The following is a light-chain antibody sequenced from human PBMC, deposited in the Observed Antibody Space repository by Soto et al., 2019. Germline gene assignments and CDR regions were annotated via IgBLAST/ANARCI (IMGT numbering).Light chain of an antibody. J-gene: IGKJ5*01. CDR3: QQYNNWPPIT. CDR1: QRISNS. Sequence: EIVMTQSPATLSVSPGERATLSCRASQRISNSLAWYQQKPGQAPRLLIHGASTRATGIPARFGGSGSGTEFTLTISSLQSEDFAVYYCQQYNNWPPITFGQGTRLEIK. CDR2: GAS. V-gene: IGKV3-15*01.